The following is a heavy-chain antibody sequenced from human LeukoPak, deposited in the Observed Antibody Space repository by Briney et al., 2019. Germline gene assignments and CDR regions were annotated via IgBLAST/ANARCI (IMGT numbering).Heavy chain of an antibody. CDR3: AGSEYSSSGGNDY. D-gene: IGHD6-6*01. CDR1: GGSISSYY. V-gene: IGHV4-59*01. Sequence: SETLSLTCTVSGGSISSYYWSWIRQPPGKGPEWIGYIYYSGSTNYNPSLKSRVTISVDTSKNQFSLKLSSVTAADTAVYYCAGSEYSSSGGNDYWGQGTLVTVSS. J-gene: IGHJ4*02. CDR2: IYYSGST.